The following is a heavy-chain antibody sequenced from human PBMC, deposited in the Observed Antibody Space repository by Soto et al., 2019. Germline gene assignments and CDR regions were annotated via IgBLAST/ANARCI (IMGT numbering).Heavy chain of an antibody. Sequence: GGSLRLSSAASGFTFSGYTIHWVRQAPGKGLEWLALIWFDGSNKYYADSVKGRFTISRDNAKNTLYLQMNTLRAEDTAVYYCARDLGYNYGHPFDYWGQGTLVTVSS. CDR3: ARDLGYNYGHPFDY. CDR1: GFTFSGYT. CDR2: IWFDGSNK. D-gene: IGHD5-18*01. J-gene: IGHJ4*02. V-gene: IGHV3-33*01.